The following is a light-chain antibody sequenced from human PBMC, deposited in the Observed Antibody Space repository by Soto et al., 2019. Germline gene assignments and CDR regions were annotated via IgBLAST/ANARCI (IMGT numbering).Light chain of an antibody. J-gene: IGLJ3*02. CDR3: QSYDSSKWV. Sequence: NFMLTQPHSVSESPGKTVTISCTRSRGNIAVNYVQWFQQRPCSSPTTVIDEDNHRPSGVPDRFSGSIVTSSNSASLSISGLKTEDEADYYCQSYDSSKWVFGGGTKLTVL. CDR1: RGNIAVNY. V-gene: IGLV6-57*01. CDR2: EDN.